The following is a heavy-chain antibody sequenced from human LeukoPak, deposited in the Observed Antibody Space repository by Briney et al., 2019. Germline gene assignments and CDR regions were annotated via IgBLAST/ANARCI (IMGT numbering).Heavy chain of an antibody. J-gene: IGHJ4*02. CDR1: GFTFSTHW. Sequence: GGSLRLSCAASGFTFSTHWMHWVRQAPGKGLVWVSCINNDGTTTTYADSVKGRFTISRDNAKSTLYLQMNSLRVEDTAVYYCARSGYSSGWLPDYWGQGTLVTVSS. CDR3: ARSGYSSGWLPDY. V-gene: IGHV3-74*03. D-gene: IGHD6-19*01. CDR2: INNDGTTT.